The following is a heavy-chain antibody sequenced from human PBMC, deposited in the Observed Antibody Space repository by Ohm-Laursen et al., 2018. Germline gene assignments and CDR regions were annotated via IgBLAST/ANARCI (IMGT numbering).Heavy chain of an antibody. Sequence: SLRLSCTASGFTFTNAWMSWVRQAPGKGLEWVSVISPGGDSVYYADSVKGRFTISRDNSKNTLYLQMNSLIAEDTAAYYCARDRGLAYWGQGTQVTVSS. J-gene: IGHJ4*02. CDR3: ARDRGLAY. D-gene: IGHD3-10*01. V-gene: IGHV3-23*01. CDR2: ISPGGDSV. CDR1: GFTFTNAW.